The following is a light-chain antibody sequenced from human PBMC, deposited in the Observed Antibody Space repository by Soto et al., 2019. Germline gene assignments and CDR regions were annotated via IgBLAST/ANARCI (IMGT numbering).Light chain of an antibody. J-gene: IGLJ1*01. CDR1: SSVVGAYNY. V-gene: IGLV2-14*03. CDR2: DVS. Sequence: QSVLTQPASVSGSPGQSITISCTGTSSVVGAYNYVSWYQQHPGKAPQLMIYDVSIRPSGISYRFSGSKSGNTASLTISGLQAEDEADYYCSSYTTSSSYVFGTGTKVTVL. CDR3: SSYTTSSSYV.